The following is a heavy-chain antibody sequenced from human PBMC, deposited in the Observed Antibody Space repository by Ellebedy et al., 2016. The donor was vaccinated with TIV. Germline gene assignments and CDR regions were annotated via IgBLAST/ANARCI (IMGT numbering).Heavy chain of an antibody. J-gene: IGHJ3*02. CDR1: GYTFTGYY. D-gene: IGHD6-19*01. CDR2: INPNSGGT. Sequence: ASVKVSXXASGYTFTGYYMHWVRQAPGQGLEWMGWINPNSGGTNYAQKFQGWVTMTRDTSISTAYMELSRLRSDDTAVYYCAREGVAVAGTGNAFDIWGQGTMVTVSS. V-gene: IGHV1-2*04. CDR3: AREGVAVAGTGNAFDI.